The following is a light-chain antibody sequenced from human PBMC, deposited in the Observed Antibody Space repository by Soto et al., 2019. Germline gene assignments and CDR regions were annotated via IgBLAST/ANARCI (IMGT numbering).Light chain of an antibody. V-gene: IGKV3-15*01. CDR2: GAS. J-gene: IGKJ5*01. CDR3: QQYNNWPPIT. Sequence: EILMTQSPATLSVSPGERANLSCRASQSVRTNVAWYQQNPGRAPRLLIYGASSRATGIQARFSGSGSGTEFTLTISSLQSEDFAVYYCQQYNNWPPITFGQGTRLEIK. CDR1: QSVRTN.